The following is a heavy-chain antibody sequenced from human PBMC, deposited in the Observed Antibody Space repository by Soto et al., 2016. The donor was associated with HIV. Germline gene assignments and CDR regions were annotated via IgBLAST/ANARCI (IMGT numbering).Heavy chain of an antibody. CDR3: ARDQKGYSNYYYMDV. D-gene: IGHD4-4*01. CDR1: GFTFSSYG. J-gene: IGHJ6*03. V-gene: IGHV3-33*01. CDR2: IWYDGSNK. Sequence: VQLVESGGGVVQPGRSLRLSCAASGFTFSSYGMHWVRQAPGKGLEWVAVIWYDGSNKYYADSVKGRFTISRDNSKNTLYLQMNSLRAEDTAVYYCARDQKGYSNYYYMDVVGTKGPRSTVSS.